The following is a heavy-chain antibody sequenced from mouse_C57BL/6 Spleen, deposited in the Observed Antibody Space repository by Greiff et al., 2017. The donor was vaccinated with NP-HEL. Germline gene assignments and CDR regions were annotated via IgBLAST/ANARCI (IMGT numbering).Heavy chain of an antibody. V-gene: IGHV5-17*01. CDR1: GFTFSDYG. D-gene: IGHD1-1*01. CDR3: ARGPVYGSSYAWFAY. J-gene: IGHJ3*01. CDR2: ISSGSGTI. Sequence: EVKLVESGGGLVKPGGSLKLSCAASGFTFSDYGMHWVRQAPEKGLEWVAYISSGSGTIYYADTVKGRFTISRDNAKNTLCLQMTSLRSEDTAMYYCARGPVYGSSYAWFAYWGQGTLVTVSA.